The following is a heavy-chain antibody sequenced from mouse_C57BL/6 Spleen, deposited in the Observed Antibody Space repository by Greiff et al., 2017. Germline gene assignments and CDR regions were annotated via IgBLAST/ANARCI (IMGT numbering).Heavy chain of an antibody. CDR2: IYPGDGDT. CDR1: GYAFSSSW. D-gene: IGHD1-1*02. V-gene: IGHV1-82*01. CDR3: ARSVCDGSPVQVFAY. Sequence: QVQLKESGPELVKPGASVKISCKASGYAFSSSWMNWVKQRPGKGLEWIGRIYPGDGDTNYNGKFKGKATLTADKSSSTAYMQLGSLTSEDSAVYVCARSVCDGSPVQVFAYWGQGTLVTVSA. J-gene: IGHJ3*01.